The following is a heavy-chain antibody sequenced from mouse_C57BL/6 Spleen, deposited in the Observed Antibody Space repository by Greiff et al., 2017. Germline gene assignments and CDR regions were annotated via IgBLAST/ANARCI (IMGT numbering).Heavy chain of an antibody. Sequence: DVQLVESGGGLVKPGGSLKLSCAASGFTFSSYAMSWVRQTPEKRLEWVATISDGGSYTYYPDNVKGRFTISRDNAKNNLYLQMSHLKSEDTAMYYCAREGYSKRPFAYWGQGTLVTVSA. CDR1: GFTFSSYA. D-gene: IGHD2-5*01. CDR3: AREGYSKRPFAY. V-gene: IGHV5-4*01. J-gene: IGHJ3*01. CDR2: ISDGGSYT.